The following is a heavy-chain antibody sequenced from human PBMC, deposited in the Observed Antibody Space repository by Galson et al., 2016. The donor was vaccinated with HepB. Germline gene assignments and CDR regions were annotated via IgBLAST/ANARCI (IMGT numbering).Heavy chain of an antibody. V-gene: IGHV3-33*01. D-gene: IGHD2-21*02. Sequence: SLRLSCAASGFTFSSYGMHWVRQAPGKGLEWVAVIWYDGSNKYYADSVKGRFTLSRDNSKNTLYLQMNSLRAEDTAVYYCARDRFPRVTRGRNWFDPWGQGTLVTVSS. CDR3: ARDRFPRVTRGRNWFDP. CDR1: GFTFSSYG. J-gene: IGHJ5*02. CDR2: IWYDGSNK.